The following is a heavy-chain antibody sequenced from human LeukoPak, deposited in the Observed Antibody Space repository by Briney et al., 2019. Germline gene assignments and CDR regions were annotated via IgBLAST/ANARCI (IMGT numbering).Heavy chain of an antibody. CDR3: ARDSGYDFLSYYFMDV. V-gene: IGHV4-4*07. CDR2: VYTSGST. D-gene: IGHD5-12*01. CDR1: GGSISNYY. J-gene: IGHJ6*03. Sequence: KSSETLSPTCTVSGGSISNYYWSWIRQPAGKGLEWIGRVYTSGSTNYNPSLKSRVTMSVDTSKNQFSLKLSSVTAADTAVYYCARDSGYDFLSYYFMDVWGKGTTVTVSS.